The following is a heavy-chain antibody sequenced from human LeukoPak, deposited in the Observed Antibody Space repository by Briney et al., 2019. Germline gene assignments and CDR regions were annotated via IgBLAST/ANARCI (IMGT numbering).Heavy chain of an antibody. Sequence: PSETLSPTCAVSGYSIGSGYYWGWIRQPPGKGREWSGSIYHSGSTYYNPYLKSRVTISVDTSKNQFSLKLSSVTAADTAVYYCARQGLTAMVTVQYWGQGTLVTVSS. CDR2: IYHSGST. CDR1: GYSIGSGYY. CDR3: ARQGLTAMVTVQY. V-gene: IGHV4-38-2*01. J-gene: IGHJ4*02. D-gene: IGHD5-18*01.